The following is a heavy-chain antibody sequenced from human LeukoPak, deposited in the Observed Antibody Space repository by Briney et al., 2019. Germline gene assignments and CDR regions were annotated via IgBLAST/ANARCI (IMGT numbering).Heavy chain of an antibody. D-gene: IGHD3-10*01. CDR3: ARDLLPSGGMDV. J-gene: IGHJ6*04. CDR2: INPSGGST. CDR1: GYTFTSYY. V-gene: IGHV1-46*01. Sequence: EASVKVSCKASGYTFTSYYMHWVRQAPGQGIEWMGIINPSGGSTNCAQKFQGRVTMTRDTSTSTVYTELSSLRSEDPAVYYCARDLLPSGGMDVWGKGTTVTVSS.